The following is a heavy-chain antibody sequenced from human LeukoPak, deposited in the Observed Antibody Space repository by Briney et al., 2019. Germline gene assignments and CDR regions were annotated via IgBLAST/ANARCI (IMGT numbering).Heavy chain of an antibody. D-gene: IGHD6-13*01. Sequence: SETLSLTCAVYGGSFSGYYWSWIRQPPGKGLEWIGYIYYSGSTNYNPSLKSRVTISVDTSKNQFSLKLSSVTAADTAVYYCARTHYSSSWTPLYYYYYMDVWGKGTTVTVSS. V-gene: IGHV4-59*08. J-gene: IGHJ6*03. CDR1: GGSFSGYY. CDR2: IYYSGST. CDR3: ARTHYSSSWTPLYYYYYMDV.